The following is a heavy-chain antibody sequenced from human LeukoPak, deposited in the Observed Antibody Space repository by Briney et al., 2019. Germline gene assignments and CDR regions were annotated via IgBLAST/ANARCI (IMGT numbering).Heavy chain of an antibody. V-gene: IGHV1-46*01. CDR2: INPSGGST. J-gene: IGHJ6*03. CDR3: ARGPSAAANYYYMDV. D-gene: IGHD6-13*01. CDR1: GYTFTSYY. Sequence: ASVKVSCKASGYTFTSYYMHWVRQAPGQGLEWMGIINPSGGSTSYAQKFQGRVTMTRDMSTSTVYMELSSLRSEDTAVYYCARGPSAAANYYYMDVWGKGTTVTVSS.